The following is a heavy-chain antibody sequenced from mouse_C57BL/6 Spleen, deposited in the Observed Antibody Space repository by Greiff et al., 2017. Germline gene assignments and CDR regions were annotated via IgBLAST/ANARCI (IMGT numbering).Heavy chain of an antibody. J-gene: IGHJ4*01. CDR3: ARRGLGYYGNYRYAVDY. CDR1: GYTFTGYW. Sequence: VQLQQSGAELMKPGASVKLSCKATGYTFTGYWIEWVKQRPGHGLEWIGEILPGSGSTNYNEKFKGKATFTADTSSNTAYMQLSSLTPEDSAIXYCARRGLGYYGNYRYAVDYWGQGTSVTVSS. V-gene: IGHV1-9*01. D-gene: IGHD2-1*01. CDR2: ILPGSGST.